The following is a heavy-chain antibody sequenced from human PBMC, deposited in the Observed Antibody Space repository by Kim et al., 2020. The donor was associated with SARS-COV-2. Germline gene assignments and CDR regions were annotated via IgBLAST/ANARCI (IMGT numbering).Heavy chain of an antibody. Sequence: GGSLRLSCAASGFTFSSYGMHWVRQAPGKGLEWVAVIWYDGSNKYYADSVKGRFTISRDNSKNTLYLQMNSLRAEDTSVYYCARDGDEWELPRGLLDYWGQGTLVTVSS. CDR2: IWYDGSNK. D-gene: IGHD1-26*01. CDR3: ARDGDEWELPRGLLDY. J-gene: IGHJ4*02. CDR1: GFTFSSYG. V-gene: IGHV3-33*01.